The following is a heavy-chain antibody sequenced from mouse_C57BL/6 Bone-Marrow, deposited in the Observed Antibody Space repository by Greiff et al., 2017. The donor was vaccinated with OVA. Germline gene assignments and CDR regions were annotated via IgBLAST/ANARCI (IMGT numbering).Heavy chain of an antibody. Sequence: EVQGVESGGGLVKPGGSLKLSCAASGFTFSSYAMSWVRQTPEKRLEWVATISDGGSYTYYPDNVKGRFTISRDNAKNNLYLQMSQLKSEDTAMYYCARDGVTTVVATRYAMDYWGQGTSVTVSS. CDR1: GFTFSSYA. J-gene: IGHJ4*01. D-gene: IGHD1-1*01. CDR2: ISDGGSYT. V-gene: IGHV5-4*01. CDR3: ARDGVTTVVATRYAMDY.